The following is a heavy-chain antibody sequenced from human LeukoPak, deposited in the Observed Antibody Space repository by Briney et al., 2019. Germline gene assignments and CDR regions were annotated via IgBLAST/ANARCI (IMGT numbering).Heavy chain of an antibody. J-gene: IGHJ4*02. CDR3: ARGSYSDYIFDY. CDR1: GGIFSSYG. V-gene: IGHV1-69*05. Sequence: SVKVSCKASGGIFSSYGINWVRQAPGQGLEWMGRIIPMFGATNYAQKFQGRVTVTTDESTSTAYMELSSMRSEDTAVYYCARGSYSDYIFDYWGQGTLVTVSS. D-gene: IGHD4-11*01. CDR2: IIPMFGAT.